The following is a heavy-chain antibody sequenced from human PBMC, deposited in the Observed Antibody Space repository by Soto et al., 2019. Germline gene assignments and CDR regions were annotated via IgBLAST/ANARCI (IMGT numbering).Heavy chain of an antibody. CDR2: ISYDGSNK. V-gene: IGHV3-30-3*01. CDR3: ARPLWRDDYNWGYFDL. J-gene: IGHJ2*01. D-gene: IGHD4-4*01. CDR1: GFTFSSYA. Sequence: QVQLVESGGGVVQPGRSLRLSCAASGFTFSSYAMHWVRQVPGKGLEWVAVISYDGSNKYYADSVKGRFTISRDNSKNTLYLKMNSLRAEDTAVYYCARPLWRDDYNWGYFDLWGRGTLVTVSS.